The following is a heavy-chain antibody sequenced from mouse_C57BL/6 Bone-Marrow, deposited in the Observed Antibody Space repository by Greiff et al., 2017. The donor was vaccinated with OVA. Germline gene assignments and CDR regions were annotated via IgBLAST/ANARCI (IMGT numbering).Heavy chain of an antibody. CDR2: ISSGGSYP. J-gene: IGHJ3*01. CDR3: ARREAY. CDR1: GFTFSSYG. V-gene: IGHV5-6*02. Sequence: EVKLVESGGDLVKPGGSLKLSCAASGFTFSSYGMSWVRQTPDKRLEWVATISSGGSYPYYPESVKGRFTISRDNAKNTLYLQMSSLKSEDTAMYYCARREAYWGQGTLVTVSA.